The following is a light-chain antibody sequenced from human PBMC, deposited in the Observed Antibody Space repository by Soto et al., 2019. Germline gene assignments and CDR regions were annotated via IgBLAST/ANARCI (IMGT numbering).Light chain of an antibody. CDR2: ANN. J-gene: IGLJ1*01. V-gene: IGLV1-40*01. CDR1: SSNIGAGYD. Sequence: QSVLTQPPSVSGAPGQRVTISCTGSSSNIGAGYDVHWYQQLPGTAPKLLIYANNNRPSGVPDRFSASKSGTSASLAITGLQAEDEADYYCQSYDSSLSLDVFGTGTKLTVL. CDR3: QSYDSSLSLDV.